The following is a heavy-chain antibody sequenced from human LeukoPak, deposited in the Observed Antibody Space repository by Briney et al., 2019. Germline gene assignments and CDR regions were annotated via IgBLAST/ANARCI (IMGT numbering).Heavy chain of an antibody. CDR2: IKTDGSGA. V-gene: IGHV3-74*01. CDR3: TRDLVYGSGSSDY. J-gene: IGHJ4*02. Sequence: PEGSLRLSCAASGFTFSSYAMHWVRQAPGKGLVWVSRIKTDGSGAGYADSVKGRFTISRDNAKNTLYLQMNSLRAEDTAVYYCTRDLVYGSGSSDYWGQGTLVTVSS. D-gene: IGHD3-10*01. CDR1: GFTFSSYA.